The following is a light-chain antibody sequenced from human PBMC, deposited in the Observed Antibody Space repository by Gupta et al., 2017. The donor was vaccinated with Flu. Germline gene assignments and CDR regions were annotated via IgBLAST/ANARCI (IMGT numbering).Light chain of an antibody. CDR3: QRRSKGQSIT. CDR1: QSGSSY. CDR2: DAS. V-gene: IGKV3-11*01. Sequence: EIVLPQSPATLSLSPGDRATLSCRASQSGSSYLAWYQQKPGQAPRLRSDDASNSATGIPARFIGSGSGTDYSLIIISLETEDFAVDYWQRRSKGQSITFGQETRLEIK. J-gene: IGKJ5*01.